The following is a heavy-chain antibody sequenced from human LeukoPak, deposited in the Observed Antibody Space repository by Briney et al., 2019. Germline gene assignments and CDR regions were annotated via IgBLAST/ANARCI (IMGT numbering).Heavy chain of an antibody. D-gene: IGHD6-13*01. J-gene: IGHJ5*02. CDR3: ARQRVAAAGPNWFDP. CDR2: INPNTGGT. V-gene: IGHV1-2*02. Sequence: PSVKVSCKASGYTFTGSYMHWVRQAPGQGLEWMGWINPNTGGTNYAQQFQGRVTMTRDTSISTAYMELSRLKSDDTAVYYCARQRVAAAGPNWFDPWGQGTLVTVS. CDR1: GYTFTGSY.